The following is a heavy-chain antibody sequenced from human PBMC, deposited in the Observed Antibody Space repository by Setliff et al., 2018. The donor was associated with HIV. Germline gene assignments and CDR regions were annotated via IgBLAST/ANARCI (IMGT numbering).Heavy chain of an antibody. CDR1: GFNFSIYN. D-gene: IGHD1-1*01. J-gene: IGHJ4*02. Sequence: GGSLRLSCAASGFNFSIYNMNWVRQAPGKGLEWVSYISSSSSTVYYADSVKGRFTISRDNAKTSLYLQMNSLRTEDTAVYCCARSLEIALFGGPGTLVTVSS. CDR2: ISSSSSTV. V-gene: IGHV3-48*01. CDR3: ARSLEIALF.